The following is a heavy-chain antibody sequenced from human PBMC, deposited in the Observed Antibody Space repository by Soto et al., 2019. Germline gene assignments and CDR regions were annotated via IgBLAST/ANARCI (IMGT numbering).Heavy chain of an antibody. CDR1: GGSISSSNW. D-gene: IGHD3-9*01. V-gene: IGHV4-4*02. Sequence: QVQLQESGPGLVKPSGTLSLTCAVSGGSISSSNWWSWVRQPPGKGLEWIGEIYHSGSTNYNPSLKSRVTISVDKSKNQFSLKLSSVTAADTAVYYCARDLRAYDISYPYGMDVWGQGTTVTVSS. CDR3: ARDLRAYDISYPYGMDV. J-gene: IGHJ6*02. CDR2: IYHSGST.